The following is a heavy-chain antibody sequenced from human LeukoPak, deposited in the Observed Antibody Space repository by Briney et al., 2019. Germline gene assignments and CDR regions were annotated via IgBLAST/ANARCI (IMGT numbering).Heavy chain of an antibody. CDR2: ISWNSGSI. V-gene: IGHV3-9*01. J-gene: IGHJ4*02. D-gene: IGHD3-10*01. Sequence: HSGRSLRLSCAASGFTFDDYAMHWVRQAPGKGLEWVSGISWNSGSIDYADSVKGRFTISRDNAKNSLYLQMNSLRAEDTALYYCAKDDGAGSHDYWGQGTLVTVSS. CDR3: AKDDGAGSHDY. CDR1: GFTFDDYA.